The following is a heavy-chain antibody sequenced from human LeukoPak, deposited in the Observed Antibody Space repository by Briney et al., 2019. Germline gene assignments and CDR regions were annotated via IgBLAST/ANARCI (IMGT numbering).Heavy chain of an antibody. CDR1: GFTVSSNY. Sequence: GGSLRLSCAASGFTVSSNYMSWVRQAPGKGLEWVSVIYSGGSTYYADSVKGRFSISRDNSKNTLYLQMNSLRAEDTAVYYCAKVGSERRLNGNVDYWGQGTLVTVSS. J-gene: IGHJ4*02. CDR2: IYSGGST. V-gene: IGHV3-53*01. D-gene: IGHD1-26*01. CDR3: AKVGSERRLNGNVDY.